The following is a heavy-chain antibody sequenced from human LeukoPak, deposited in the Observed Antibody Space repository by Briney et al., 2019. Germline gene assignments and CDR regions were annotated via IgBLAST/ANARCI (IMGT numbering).Heavy chain of an antibody. CDR2: ISGSSSYI. J-gene: IGHJ4*02. Sequence: GGSLRLSCAASGFTFSSYSMNWVRQAPGKGLEWVSSISGSSSYIYYADSVKGRFTISGDNAKNSLYLQMNSLRAEDTAVYYCARVARSSTRVDYWGQGTLVTVSS. V-gene: IGHV3-21*01. CDR1: GFTFSSYS. CDR3: ARVARSSTRVDY. D-gene: IGHD6-6*01.